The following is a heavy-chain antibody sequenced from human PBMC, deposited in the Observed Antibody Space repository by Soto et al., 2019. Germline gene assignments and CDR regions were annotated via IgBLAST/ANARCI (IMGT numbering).Heavy chain of an antibody. CDR1: GFSLSTSGVG. J-gene: IGHJ4*02. CDR3: AHRALGYCTGGTCYRKKAFDY. Sequence: QITLKESGPTLVKPTQTLTLTCTFSGFSLSTSGVGVGWIRQPPGKALEWLALIYWNDDKRYSPSLKSRLTITKDTSKNQVVLTMTNMDPVDTVTYYCAHRALGYCTGGTCYRKKAFDYWGQGTLVTVSS. D-gene: IGHD2-15*01. V-gene: IGHV2-5*01. CDR2: IYWNDDK.